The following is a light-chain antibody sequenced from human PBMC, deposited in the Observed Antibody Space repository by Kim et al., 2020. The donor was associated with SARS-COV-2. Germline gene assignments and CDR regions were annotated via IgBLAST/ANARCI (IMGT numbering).Light chain of an antibody. CDR2: YDS. V-gene: IGLV3-21*04. Sequence: SYELTQPPSVSVAPGKTARITCGGNNIGSKSVHWYQQKPGQAPVLVIYYDSDRPSGIPERFSGSNSGNTATLTISRVEAGDEADYDCQVWDSSSDHYVFG. J-gene: IGLJ1*01. CDR1: NIGSKS. CDR3: QVWDSSSDHYV.